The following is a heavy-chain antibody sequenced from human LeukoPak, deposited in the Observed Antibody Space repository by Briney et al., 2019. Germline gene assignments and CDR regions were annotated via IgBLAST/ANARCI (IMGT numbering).Heavy chain of an antibody. J-gene: IGHJ6*02. V-gene: IGHV4-59*01. D-gene: IGHD2-2*01. CDR3: ARGGGGQYPYYYGMDV. Sequence: SETLSLTCTVSGGSISSYYWSWIRQPPGKGLEWIGYIYYSGSTNYNPSLKSRVTTSVDTSKNQFSLKLSSVTAADTAVYYCARGGGGQYPYYYGMDVWGQGTTVTVSS. CDR1: GGSISSYY. CDR2: IYYSGST.